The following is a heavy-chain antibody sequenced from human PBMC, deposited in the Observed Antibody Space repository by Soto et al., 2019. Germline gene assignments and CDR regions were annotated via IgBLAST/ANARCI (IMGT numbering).Heavy chain of an antibody. CDR3: VRQGIGNLHGLVDV. Sequence: QVQLQQSGPGLVKPSETLSLTCSVSSGPSSSHNWGWIRQPPGGGLEWIGYVYSTGGTSYNPSLKSRVTISADTATNQISLTLTSVTAADAAVYYCVRQGIGNLHGLVDVWGQGTTVRVSS. V-gene: IGHV4-59*08. CDR2: VYSTGGT. CDR1: SGPSSSHN. J-gene: IGHJ6*02. D-gene: IGHD1-1*01.